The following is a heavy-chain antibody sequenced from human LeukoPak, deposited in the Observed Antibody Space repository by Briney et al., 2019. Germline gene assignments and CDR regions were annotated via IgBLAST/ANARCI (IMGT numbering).Heavy chain of an antibody. CDR3: ARDNELIGYCSGGSCSGQDY. CDR2: ISSSSSTI. V-gene: IGHV3-48*01. Sequence: PGGSLRLSCAASGFTFSSYSMNWVRQAPGKGLEWVSYISSSSSTIYYADSVKGRFTISRDNSKNTLYLQMNSLRAEDTAVYYCARDNELIGYCSGGSCSGQDYWGQGTLVTVSS. J-gene: IGHJ4*02. CDR1: GFTFSSYS. D-gene: IGHD2-15*01.